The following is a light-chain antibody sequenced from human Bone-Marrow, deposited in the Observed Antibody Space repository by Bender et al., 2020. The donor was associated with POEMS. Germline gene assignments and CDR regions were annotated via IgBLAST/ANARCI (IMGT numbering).Light chain of an antibody. CDR1: SSDVGGSTS. V-gene: IGLV2-14*01. CDR3: CSFSTTSTLV. Sequence: QPALTQPASVSGSPGQSITISCTGTSSDVGGSTSVSWYQQHPGTAPKLMIFESTKRPSGISNRFSGSKSGNTASLTISGLQAEDEADYYCCSFSTTSTLVFGGGTKLTVL. CDR2: EST. J-gene: IGLJ3*02.